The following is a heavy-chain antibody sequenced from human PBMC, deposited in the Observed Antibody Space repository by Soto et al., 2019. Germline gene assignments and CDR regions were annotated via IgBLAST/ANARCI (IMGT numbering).Heavy chain of an antibody. CDR3: ARDPVYGDYEGVFDY. V-gene: IGHV1-2*02. J-gene: IGHJ4*02. Sequence: QVQLVQSGAEVKKPGASVKVSCKASGYTFTGYYMHWVRQAPGQGLEWMGWINPNSGGTNYAQKFQGRVTMTRDTSISTAYMELSRLRSDDTAVYYYARDPVYGDYEGVFDYWGQGTLVTVSS. CDR2: INPNSGGT. CDR1: GYTFTGYY. D-gene: IGHD4-17*01.